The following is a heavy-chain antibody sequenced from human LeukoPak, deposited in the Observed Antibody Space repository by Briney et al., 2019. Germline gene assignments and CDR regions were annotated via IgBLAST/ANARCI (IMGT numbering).Heavy chain of an antibody. CDR2: IKQDGGEK. D-gene: IGHD2-21*01. CDR1: GFTFSNYW. V-gene: IGHV3-7*01. Sequence: GGSLRLSWAASGFTFSNYWMSWVRQAPGKGLEGVANIKQDGGEKYYVDSVKGRFTISRDNAKSSLYPQMNSLRAEDTAVYYCARDQGIMFFDYWGQGTLVTVSS. J-gene: IGHJ4*02. CDR3: ARDQGIMFFDY.